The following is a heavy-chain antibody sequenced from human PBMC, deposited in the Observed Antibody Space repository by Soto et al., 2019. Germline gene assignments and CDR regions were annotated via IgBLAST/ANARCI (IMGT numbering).Heavy chain of an antibody. CDR2: INPNSGGT. Sequence: DSVKISIKNSRYTGPAYYVLWVRQAPGQGLEWMGWINPNSGGTNYAQKFQGRVTMTRDTSISTAYMELSSLRSEDTAVYYCARDFSGPMDYWGRGTLVPGSS. V-gene: IGHV1-2*02. D-gene: IGHD3-10*01. CDR1: RYTGPAYY. J-gene: IGHJ4*02. CDR3: ARDFSGPMDY.